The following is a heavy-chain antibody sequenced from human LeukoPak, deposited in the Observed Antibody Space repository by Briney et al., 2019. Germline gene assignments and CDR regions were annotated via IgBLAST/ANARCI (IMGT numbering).Heavy chain of an antibody. CDR3: ARGEAAGSLDWFDP. V-gene: IGHV4-30-2*01. D-gene: IGHD6-13*01. Sequence: PSETLSLTCTVSGGSISSGGYYWSWIRQPPGKGLEWIGYIYHSGSTYYNPSLKSRVTISVDRSKNQFSLKLSSVTAEDTAVYYCARGEAAGSLDWFDPWGQGTLVTVSS. CDR2: IYHSGST. CDR1: GGSISSGGYY. J-gene: IGHJ5*02.